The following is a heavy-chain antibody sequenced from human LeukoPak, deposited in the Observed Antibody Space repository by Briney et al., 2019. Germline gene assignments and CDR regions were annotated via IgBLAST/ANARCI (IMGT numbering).Heavy chain of an antibody. Sequence: SETLSLTCAVYGGSFSGYYWSWIRQPAGKGLEWIGRIYTSGSTNYNPSLKSRVTISVDTSKNQFSLKLSSVTAADTAVYYCAGTLVPAAFVDYWGQGTLVTVSS. V-gene: IGHV4-59*10. J-gene: IGHJ4*02. D-gene: IGHD2-2*01. CDR3: AGTLVPAAFVDY. CDR2: IYTSGST. CDR1: GGSFSGYY.